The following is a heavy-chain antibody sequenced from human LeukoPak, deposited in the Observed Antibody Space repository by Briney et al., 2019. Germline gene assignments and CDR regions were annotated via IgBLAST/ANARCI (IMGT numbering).Heavy chain of an antibody. CDR1: GFTFSSHA. V-gene: IGHV4-34*01. CDR3: VRDPPNFEWLFDY. CDR2: INHSGST. D-gene: IGHD3-9*01. Sequence: GSLRLSCAASGFTFSSHAMGWIRQPPGKGLEWIGEINHSGSTNYNPSLKSRVTISVDTSKNQFSLKLSSVTAADTAVYYCVRDPPNFEWLFDYWGQGTLVTVSS. J-gene: IGHJ4*02.